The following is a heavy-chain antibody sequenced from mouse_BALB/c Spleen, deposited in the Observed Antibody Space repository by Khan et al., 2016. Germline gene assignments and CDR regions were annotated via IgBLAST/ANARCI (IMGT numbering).Heavy chain of an antibody. CDR2: INPTSGYT. CDR3: ARDRVDY. Sequence: QVQLKQSGAELAKPGASVKMSCTASGYTFTSYWMHWIKQRPGQSLEWIGYINPTSGYTDYNQKFKDMATLTADKSSSTANVQLSSLTSDDSAVYYCARDRVDYWGQGTALTVSS. V-gene: IGHV1-7*01. J-gene: IGHJ2*01. CDR1: GYTFTSYW.